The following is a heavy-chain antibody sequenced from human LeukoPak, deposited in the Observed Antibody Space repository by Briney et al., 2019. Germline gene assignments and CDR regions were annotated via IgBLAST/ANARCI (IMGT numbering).Heavy chain of an antibody. J-gene: IGHJ6*03. Sequence: SETLSLTCSVSGVSISSGSNYWGWIRQPPEKGLEWIGTIFHSGSTYYNPSLKSRVTISVDTSKNQFSLKLSSVTAADTAVYFCARVGYYPDYYMDVWGKGTTVTVSS. D-gene: IGHD2-21*01. CDR3: ARVGYYPDYYMDV. V-gene: IGHV4-39*07. CDR2: IFHSGST. CDR1: GVSISSGSNY.